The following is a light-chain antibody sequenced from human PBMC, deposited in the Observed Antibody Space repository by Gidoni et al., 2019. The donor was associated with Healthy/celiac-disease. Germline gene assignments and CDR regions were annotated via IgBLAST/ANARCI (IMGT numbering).Light chain of an antibody. V-gene: IGKV3-20*01. CDR1: QSVSSSY. CDR2: GAS. Sequence: IVLTQSPGTLSLSPGERATLSCRASQSVSSSYLAWYQQKPGQAPRLLIYGASSRATVIPDRFSGSVSGTDFTLTISRLEPEDFAVYYCQQYGSSPPRTFGQGTKVEIK. CDR3: QQYGSSPPRT. J-gene: IGKJ1*01.